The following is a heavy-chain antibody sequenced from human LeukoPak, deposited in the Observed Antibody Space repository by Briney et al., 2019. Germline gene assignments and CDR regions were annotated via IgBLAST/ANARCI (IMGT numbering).Heavy chain of an antibody. V-gene: IGHV1-69*05. D-gene: IGHD3-22*01. CDR2: IIPIFGTA. Sequence: SVKVSCKASGGTFSSYAISWVRQAPGQGLEWMGGIIPIFGTANYAQKFQGRVTITTGESTSTAYMELSSLRSEVTAVYYCAREAGIVVGSTFDYWGQGTLVTVSS. CDR3: AREAGIVVGSTFDY. CDR1: GGTFSSYA. J-gene: IGHJ4*02.